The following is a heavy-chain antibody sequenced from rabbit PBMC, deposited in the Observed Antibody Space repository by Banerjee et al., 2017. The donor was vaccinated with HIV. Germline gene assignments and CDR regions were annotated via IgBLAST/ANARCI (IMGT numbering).Heavy chain of an antibody. V-gene: IGHV1S40*01. D-gene: IGHD4-2*01. CDR2: IITDHGET. J-gene: IGHJ4*01. CDR1: GFTISIRYC. Sequence: QSLEESGGGLVQPEGSLTLTCTASGFTISIRYCMGWVRQAPGEGLEWIGGIITDHGETYYASWAKGRFTISKTSTTVTLQMTSLTVADTATYFCARAVYAAYGWAFDLWGPGTLVTVS. CDR3: ARAVYAAYGWAFDL.